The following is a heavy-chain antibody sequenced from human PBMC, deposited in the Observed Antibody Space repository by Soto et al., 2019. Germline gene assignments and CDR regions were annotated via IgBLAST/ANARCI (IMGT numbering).Heavy chain of an antibody. CDR1: GFTFSIFG. CDR3: ARMSTIFGVVKYFDY. Sequence: QVQLVESGGGVVQPGRSLRLSCAASGFTFSIFGMHWVRQAPGKGLEWVALISYDGSNKDYADSVKGRFTISRDNSKNTLYLQMNSLRAEDTAVYYCARMSTIFGVVKYFDYWGQGTLVTVSS. V-gene: IGHV3-30*03. CDR2: ISYDGSNK. J-gene: IGHJ4*02. D-gene: IGHD3-3*01.